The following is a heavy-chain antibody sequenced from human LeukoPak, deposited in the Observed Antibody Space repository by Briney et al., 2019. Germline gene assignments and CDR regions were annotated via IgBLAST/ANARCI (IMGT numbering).Heavy chain of an antibody. D-gene: IGHD3-16*02. CDR3: ARQRIMITFGGVIVSRQNWFDP. CDR1: GGSFSGYY. J-gene: IGHJ5*02. CDR2: INHSGST. V-gene: IGHV4-34*01. Sequence: PSETLSLTCAVYGGSFSGYYWSWIRQPPGKGLEWIGEINHSGSTNYNPSLKSRVTISVDTSKNQFSLKLSSVTAADTAVYYCARQRIMITFGGVIVSRQNWFDPWGQGTLVTVSS.